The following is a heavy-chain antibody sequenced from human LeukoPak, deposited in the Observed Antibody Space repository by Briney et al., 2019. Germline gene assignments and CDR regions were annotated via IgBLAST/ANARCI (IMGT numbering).Heavy chain of an antibody. CDR3: ARDYYGSGSYYPMDPYYYYYGMDV. Sequence: GASVKVSCKASGGTFSSYAISWVRQAPGQGLEWMGRIIPILGIANYAQKFQGRVTITADKSTSTAYMELSSPRSEDTAVYYCARDYYGSGSYYPMDPYYYYYGMDVWGQGTTVTVSS. V-gene: IGHV1-69*04. J-gene: IGHJ6*02. CDR1: GGTFSSYA. D-gene: IGHD3-10*01. CDR2: IIPILGIA.